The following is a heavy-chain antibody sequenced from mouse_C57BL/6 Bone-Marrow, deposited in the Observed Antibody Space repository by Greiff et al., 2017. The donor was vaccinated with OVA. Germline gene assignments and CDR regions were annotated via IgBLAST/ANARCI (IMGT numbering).Heavy chain of an antibody. Sequence: QVQLQQPGAELVMPGASVKLSCKASGYTFTSYWMHWVKQRPGQGLEWIGEIDPSDSYPNYNQKFKGKSTLTVDKSSSTAYMQLSSLTSEDSAVYYCARESTTENGYFDYWGQGTTLTVSS. CDR2: IDPSDSYP. CDR3: ARESTTENGYFDY. V-gene: IGHV1-69*01. D-gene: IGHD1-1*01. CDR1: GYTFTSYW. J-gene: IGHJ2*01.